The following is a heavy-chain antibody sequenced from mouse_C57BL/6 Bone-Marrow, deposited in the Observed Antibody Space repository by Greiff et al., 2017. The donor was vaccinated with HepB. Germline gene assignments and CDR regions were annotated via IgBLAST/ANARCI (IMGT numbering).Heavy chain of an antibody. J-gene: IGHJ1*03. V-gene: IGHV1-54*01. Sequence: QVQLQQSGAELVRPGPSVKVSCKASGYAFTNYLIEWVKQRPGQGLEWIGVINPGSGGTNYNEKFKGKATLTADKSSSTAYMQLSSLTSEDSAVYFCASPYYGSSHWYFDVWGTGTTVTVSS. CDR2: INPGSGGT. D-gene: IGHD1-1*01. CDR3: ASPYYGSSHWYFDV. CDR1: GYAFTNYL.